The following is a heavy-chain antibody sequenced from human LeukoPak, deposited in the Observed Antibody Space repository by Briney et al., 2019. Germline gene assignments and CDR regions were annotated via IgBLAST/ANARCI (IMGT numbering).Heavy chain of an antibody. CDR3: AKSSPPGTMIVVVILSYPH. J-gene: IGHJ4*02. CDR1: GFTFSSYA. CDR2: ISGSGGST. Sequence: SGGSLRLSCAASGFTFSSYAMSWVRQAPGKGLEWVSAISGSGGSTYYADSVKGRFTISRDNSKNTLYLQMNSLRAEDTAVYYCAKSSPPGTMIVVVILSYPHWGQGTLVTVSS. V-gene: IGHV3-23*01. D-gene: IGHD3-22*01.